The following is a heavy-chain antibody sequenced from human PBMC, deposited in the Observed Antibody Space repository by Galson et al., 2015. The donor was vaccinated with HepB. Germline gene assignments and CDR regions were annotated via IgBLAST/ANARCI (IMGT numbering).Heavy chain of an antibody. J-gene: IGHJ5*02. V-gene: IGHV3-11*06. Sequence: SLRLSCAASGFSFRDYYMSWIRPAPGKGLEWNSYISASSTYTTYADSVKGRFTISRDNAKKSLYLQMNSLRAEDPAVYYCARDGDYLSYRPHWFDPWGQGTLVTVSS. D-gene: IGHD4-17*01. CDR1: GFSFRDYY. CDR2: ISASSTYT. CDR3: ARDGDYLSYRPHWFDP.